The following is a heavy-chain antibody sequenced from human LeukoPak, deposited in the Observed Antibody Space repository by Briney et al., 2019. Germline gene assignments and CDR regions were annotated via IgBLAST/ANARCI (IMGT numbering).Heavy chain of an antibody. CDR2: IHYSGTT. CDR1: GGSTSSYNYY. CDR3: ARLPLLPYSSGYYDY. Sequence: SETLSLTCTVSGGSTSSYNYYWAWIRQPPRKRLEWIGVIHYSGTTYYNPSLKSRVTISVDTSKNQFSLKLSSVAAADTAVYYCARLPLLPYSSGYYDYWGQGTLVTVSS. D-gene: IGHD6-19*01. V-gene: IGHV4-39*01. J-gene: IGHJ4*02.